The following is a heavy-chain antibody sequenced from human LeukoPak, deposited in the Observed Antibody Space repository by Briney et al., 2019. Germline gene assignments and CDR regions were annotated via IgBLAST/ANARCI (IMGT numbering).Heavy chain of an antibody. CDR3: ARLPAYCSSTACYYDY. J-gene: IGHJ4*02. CDR2: ISYDGSNK. V-gene: IGHV3-30*03. Sequence: GGSLRLSCAASGFTFSSYGMHWVRQAPGKGLEWVAVISYDGSNKYYADSVKGRFTISRDNAKNSLFLQMNSLRAEDTAVYYCARLPAYCSSTACYYDYWGQGTLVTVSS. CDR1: GFTFSSYG. D-gene: IGHD2-2*01.